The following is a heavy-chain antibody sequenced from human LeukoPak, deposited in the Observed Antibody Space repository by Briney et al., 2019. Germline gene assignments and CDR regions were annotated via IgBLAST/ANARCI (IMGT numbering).Heavy chain of an antibody. V-gene: IGHV1-69*04. CDR3: AREREPYDFWSGYSYNWFDS. D-gene: IGHD3-3*01. Sequence: SVKVSCKASGGTFSSYTISWVRQAPGQGLEWMGRIIPILGIANYAQKFQGRVTITADKSTSTAYMELSSLRSEDTAVYYCAREREPYDFWSGYSYNWFDSWGQGTLVTVSS. CDR1: GGTFSSYT. CDR2: IIPILGIA. J-gene: IGHJ5*01.